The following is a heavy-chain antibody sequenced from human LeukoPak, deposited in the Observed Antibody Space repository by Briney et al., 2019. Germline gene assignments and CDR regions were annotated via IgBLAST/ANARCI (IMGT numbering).Heavy chain of an antibody. CDR2: IHYGGRT. CDR1: GGSISRSSYN. CDR3: ATACCGSSIWRPRYFDP. J-gene: IGHJ5*02. V-gene: IGHV4-39*07. Sequence: PETLSLICTVSGGSISRSSYNWGWIRQPPGEGLEWIATIHYGGRTYYNPSLKSRVTISVDTSRNLFSLKLTSVTAADTAVYYCATACCGSSIWRPRYFDPWSQGTLVTVSS. D-gene: IGHD2-2*01.